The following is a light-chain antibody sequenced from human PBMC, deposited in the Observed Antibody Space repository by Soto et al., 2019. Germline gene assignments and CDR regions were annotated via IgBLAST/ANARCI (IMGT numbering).Light chain of an antibody. J-gene: IGKJ1*01. V-gene: IGKV1-9*01. CDR3: QQRSNWPPWT. CDR1: QGISRS. CDR2: AAS. Sequence: IQLTQSPSSLSASMGDRVTITCRASQGISRSLAWYQQKPGKAPKVLIYAASTLQSGVPSRFSGSGSGTDFTLTISSLEPEDFAVYYCQQRSNWPPWTFGQGTKVEIK.